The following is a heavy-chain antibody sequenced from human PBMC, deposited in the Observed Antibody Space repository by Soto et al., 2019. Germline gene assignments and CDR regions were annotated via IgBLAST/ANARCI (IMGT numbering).Heavy chain of an antibody. CDR2: IGTRSDI. D-gene: IGHD2-21*02. V-gene: IGHV3-21*01. CDR3: AREETACPLAYGLDA. CDR1: GFTFSSYS. Sequence: GGSLRLSCAASGFTFSSYSMHWVRQAPGKGLEWVSSIGTRSDIYYADSVKGRSTISRDNAKNSLSLQMNSMTAEDTAVYYCAREETACPLAYGLDACGQGPTVTVAS. J-gene: IGHJ6*02.